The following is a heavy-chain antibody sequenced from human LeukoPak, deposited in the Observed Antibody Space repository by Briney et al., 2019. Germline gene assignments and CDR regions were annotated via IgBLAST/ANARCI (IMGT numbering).Heavy chain of an antibody. V-gene: IGHV1-2*02. Sequence: ASVKVSCKASGYTFTGYYIHWVRQAPGQGLEWMGWINPNSGGTNYEQKFQGRVTMTRVTSITTAYMELSRLRSDDTAVYYCAVLYSSGSIDYWGQGTLVTVSS. J-gene: IGHJ4*02. CDR1: GYTFTGYY. CDR3: AVLYSSGSIDY. CDR2: INPNSGGT. D-gene: IGHD6-19*01.